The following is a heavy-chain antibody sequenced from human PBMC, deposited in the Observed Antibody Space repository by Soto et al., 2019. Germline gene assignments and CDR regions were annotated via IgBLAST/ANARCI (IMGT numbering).Heavy chain of an antibody. CDR3: AKGRGFYSDNYFDP. J-gene: IGHJ5*02. CDR1: LDSISNAC. V-gene: IGHV4-4*07. D-gene: IGHD3-22*01. CDR2: IYSSGNA. Sequence: YEPLSLPCSVSLDSISNACWPWIRQPAGKGLEWMGHIYSSGNANYNPSLKSRVTMSLDTSTNQFSLSLKSVTAADTAIYYCAKGRGFYSDNYFDPWGQGTQVTGSS.